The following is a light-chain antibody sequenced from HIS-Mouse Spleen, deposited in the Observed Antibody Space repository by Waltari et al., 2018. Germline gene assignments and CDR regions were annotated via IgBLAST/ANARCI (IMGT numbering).Light chain of an antibody. CDR2: EGS. Sequence: QSALTQPASVSGSPGQSITISCTGTSSDVGSYNLVSWYQQHPGKALKLMIYEGSKRPSGVSNRFSGSKSGNTASLTISGLQAEDEADYYCCSYAVSSTWVFGGGTKLTVL. J-gene: IGLJ3*02. V-gene: IGLV2-23*01. CDR3: CSYAVSSTWV. CDR1: SSDVGSYNL.